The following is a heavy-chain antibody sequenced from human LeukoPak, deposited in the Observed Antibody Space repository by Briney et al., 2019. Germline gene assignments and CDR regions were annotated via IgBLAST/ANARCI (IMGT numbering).Heavy chain of an antibody. CDR2: IYYSGST. J-gene: IGHJ6*03. D-gene: IGHD6-13*01. CDR1: SASITSSPYF. CDR3: XRVXAAGYYYYYMDV. V-gene: IGHV4-39*01. Sequence: CTVSSASITSSPYFWGWIRQPPGKGLEWIGSIYYSGSTYYNPSLKSRVTISVDTSKNQFSLKLSSVTAADTAGYYCXRVXAAGYYYYYMDVWGKGTTVTISS.